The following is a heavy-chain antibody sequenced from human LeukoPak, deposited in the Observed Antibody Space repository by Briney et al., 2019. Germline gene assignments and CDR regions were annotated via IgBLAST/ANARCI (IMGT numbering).Heavy chain of an antibody. CDR2: ISGSGGST. Sequence: GGSLRLSCAASGFTFSSYAMGWVRQAPGRGLEWVSAISGSGGSTYNADSVKAQSTIPRDNSKNTLYLQMNTLRAEDTAVNYCAKDVALLFMGAFDIWGQGTMVTVSS. D-gene: IGHD3-10*01. CDR3: AKDVALLFMGAFDI. J-gene: IGHJ3*02. V-gene: IGHV3-23*01. CDR1: GFTFSSYA.